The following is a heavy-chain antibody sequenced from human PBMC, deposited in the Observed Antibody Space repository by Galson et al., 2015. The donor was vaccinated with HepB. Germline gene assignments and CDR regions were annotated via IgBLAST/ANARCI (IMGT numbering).Heavy chain of an antibody. D-gene: IGHD3-10*01. J-gene: IGHJ5*01. Sequence: SLRLSCAASGFTFSSYAMSWVRQAPGKGLEWVSGISGNVDNTYSADSVKGRFTISRDNSKNTLYLQMSSLRADDTAVYYCAKDISDLSPNCFDSWGQGTLVTVSS. V-gene: IGHV3-23*01. CDR2: ISGNVDNT. CDR3: AKDISDLSPNCFDS. CDR1: GFTFSSYA.